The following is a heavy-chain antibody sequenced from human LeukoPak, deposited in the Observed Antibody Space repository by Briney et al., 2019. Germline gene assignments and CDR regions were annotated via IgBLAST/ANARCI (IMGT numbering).Heavy chain of an antibody. Sequence: GGSLRLSCAASGFTFSSYGMHWVRRAPGKGLEWVAVISYDGSNKYYADSVKGRFTISRDNSKNTLYLQMNSLRAEDTAVYYCAKGFGTMVRGVPYFDYWGQGTLVTVSS. D-gene: IGHD3-10*01. CDR3: AKGFGTMVRGVPYFDY. V-gene: IGHV3-30*18. CDR2: ISYDGSNK. CDR1: GFTFSSYG. J-gene: IGHJ4*02.